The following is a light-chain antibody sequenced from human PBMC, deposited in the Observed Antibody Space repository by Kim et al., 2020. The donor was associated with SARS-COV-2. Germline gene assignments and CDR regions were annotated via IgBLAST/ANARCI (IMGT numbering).Light chain of an antibody. CDR2: GAS. Sequence: VAPGERATLSCRASQSVVNNLAWYQQKPGRPPRLLIYGASTRATGVPARFSGSRSGTDFTLTISSLQSEDFAVYYCLQYNNWPGTFRQGTKVDIK. CDR3: LQYNNWPGT. CDR1: QSVVNN. J-gene: IGKJ1*01. V-gene: IGKV3-15*01.